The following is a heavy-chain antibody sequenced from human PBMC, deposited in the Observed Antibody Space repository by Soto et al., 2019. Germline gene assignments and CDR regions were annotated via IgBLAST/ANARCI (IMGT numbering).Heavy chain of an antibody. CDR2: ISSNCSYT. D-gene: IGHD6-13*01. J-gene: IGHJ5*02. CDR3: ARDSEAAAGTNWFDP. Sequence: WETLRLTCAASGFTFSDYYLSWIWQPQRPGMELVSYISSNCSYTTYADSVKGRLTISRDNANNSLYLQMNSLRAEDTAVYYCARDSEAAAGTNWFDPWGQGTLVTVSS. CDR1: GFTFSDYY. V-gene: IGHV3-11*06.